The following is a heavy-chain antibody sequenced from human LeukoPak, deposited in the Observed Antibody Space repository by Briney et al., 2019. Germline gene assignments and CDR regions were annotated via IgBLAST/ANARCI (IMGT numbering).Heavy chain of an antibody. CDR3: AKDRGDCSSTSCYFDY. J-gene: IGHJ4*02. CDR2: ISGSGGST. Sequence: PGGSLRLSCAASGFTFSSYAMSWVRQAPGKGLEWVSAISGSGGSTYYADSVKGRFTISRDNSKNTLYLQMNSLRAEDTAVYYCAKDRGDCSSTSCYFDYWGQGTLVTVSS. D-gene: IGHD2-2*01. V-gene: IGHV3-23*01. CDR1: GFTFSSYA.